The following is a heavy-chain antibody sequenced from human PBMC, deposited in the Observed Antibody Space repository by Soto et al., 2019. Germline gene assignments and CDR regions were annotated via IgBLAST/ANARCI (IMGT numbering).Heavy chain of an antibody. CDR2: ISSSSSTI. CDR3: ARAPRMAPFDI. CDR1: GFTFNTYS. J-gene: IGHJ3*02. Sequence: GGSLRLSCAASGFTFNTYSLNWVRQAPGKGLEWVSYISSSSSTIYYADSVKGRFTISRDNTKNTVYLQMSSLRDEDTALYFCARAPRMAPFDIWGQGTMVTVSS. V-gene: IGHV3-48*02. D-gene: IGHD2-15*01.